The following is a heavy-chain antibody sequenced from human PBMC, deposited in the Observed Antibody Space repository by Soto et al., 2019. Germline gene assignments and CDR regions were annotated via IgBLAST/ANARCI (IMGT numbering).Heavy chain of an antibody. Sequence: GGSLRLACAASGFTFSSYSMNWVRQAPGKGLEWVSYISSSSSTIYYADSVKGRFTISRDNAKNSLYLQMNSLRDEDTAVYYCARGLNLLWFHFDYWGQGTLVTVSS. V-gene: IGHV3-48*02. CDR3: ARGLNLLWFHFDY. CDR1: GFTFSSYS. J-gene: IGHJ4*02. D-gene: IGHD3-10*01. CDR2: ISSSSSTI.